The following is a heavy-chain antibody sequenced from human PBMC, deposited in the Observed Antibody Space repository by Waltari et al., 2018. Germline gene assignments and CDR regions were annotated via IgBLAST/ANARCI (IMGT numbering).Heavy chain of an antibody. J-gene: IGHJ6*03. CDR1: GGPISSYY. D-gene: IGHD6-13*01. CDR2: IYTSGST. Sequence: QVQLQESGPGLVKPSETLSLTCTVSGGPISSYYWSWIRQPAGKGLEWIGRIYTSGSTNYNPSLKSRVTMSVDTSKNQFSLKLSSVTAADTAVYYCARDSSSWYRGGNYMDVWGKGTTVTVSS. V-gene: IGHV4-4*07. CDR3: ARDSSSWYRGGNYMDV.